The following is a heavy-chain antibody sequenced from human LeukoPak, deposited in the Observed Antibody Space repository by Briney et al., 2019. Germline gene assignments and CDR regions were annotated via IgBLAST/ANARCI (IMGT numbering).Heavy chain of an antibody. Sequence: PSETLSLTCTVSGGSISTYFWSWIRQPPGKGLEWIGHIHFSGSTNYNPSLESRVTISVDTSKNQFSLTLSSVTAADTAVYYCARHKSSGSYPLDYWGQGILVTVSS. V-gene: IGHV4-59*08. J-gene: IGHJ4*02. CDR3: ARHKSSGSYPLDY. D-gene: IGHD3-22*01. CDR2: IHFSGST. CDR1: GGSISTYF.